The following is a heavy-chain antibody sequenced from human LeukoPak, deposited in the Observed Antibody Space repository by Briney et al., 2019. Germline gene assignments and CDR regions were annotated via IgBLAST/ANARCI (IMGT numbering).Heavy chain of an antibody. V-gene: IGHV1-8*02. CDR2: MNPSSGNT. CDR1: GGTFSSYA. CDR3: ARVAYYYDSAGKSLKFFYGMDV. D-gene: IGHD3-22*01. J-gene: IGHJ6*02. Sequence: ASVKVSCKASGGTFSSYAINWVRQGTGQGLEWLGWMNPSSGNTGYAQKFQGRVTMTRDTSISTAYMELSSLRSEDTAVYYCARVAYYYDSAGKSLKFFYGMDVWGQGTTVTVS.